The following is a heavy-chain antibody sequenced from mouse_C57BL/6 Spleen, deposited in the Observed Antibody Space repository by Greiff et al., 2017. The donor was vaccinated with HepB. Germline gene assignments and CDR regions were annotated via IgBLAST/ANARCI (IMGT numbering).Heavy chain of an antibody. Sequence: QVQLKQSGAELMKPGASVKLSCKATGYTFTGYWIEWVKQRPGHGLEWIGEILPGSGSTNYNEKCKGKAPFTADTSSNTVYMQFSSLTTEDSAIYYCARRDSCKGFAYWGQGTLVTVSA. V-gene: IGHV1-9*01. CDR1: GYTFTGYW. J-gene: IGHJ3*01. CDR2: ILPGSGST. CDR3: ARRDSCKGFAY.